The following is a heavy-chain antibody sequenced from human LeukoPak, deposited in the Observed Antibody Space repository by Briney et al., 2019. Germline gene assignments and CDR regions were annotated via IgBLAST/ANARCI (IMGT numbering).Heavy chain of an antibody. Sequence: GRVTISRDTSASTAYMELSSLRSEDTAVYYCASSIKGYSSWPFDSWGQGTLVTVSS. J-gene: IGHJ4*02. D-gene: IGHD3-3*02. CDR3: ASSIKGYSSWPFDS. V-gene: IGHV1-3*01.